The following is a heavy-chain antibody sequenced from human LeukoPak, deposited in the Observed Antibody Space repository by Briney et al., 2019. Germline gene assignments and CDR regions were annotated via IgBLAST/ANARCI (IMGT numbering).Heavy chain of an antibody. V-gene: IGHV3-33*08. CDR3: ARAYYDFWSGYSWLDYYYYGMDV. D-gene: IGHD3-3*01. J-gene: IGHJ6*02. CDR2: IWYDGSNK. Sequence: PGGSLRLSCATSGFTIGKSDMAWVRQAPGKGLEWVAVIWYDGSNKYYADSVKGRFTISRDNSKNTLYLQMNSLRAEDTAVYYCARAYYDFWSGYSWLDYYYYGMDVWGQGTTVTVSS. CDR1: GFTIGKSD.